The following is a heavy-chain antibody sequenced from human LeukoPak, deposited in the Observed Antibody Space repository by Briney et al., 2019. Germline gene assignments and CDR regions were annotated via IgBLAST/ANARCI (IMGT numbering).Heavy chain of an antibody. CDR2: ITSSGTHI. CDR3: ARDSSRLRYFDY. Sequence: GGSLRLSCAASGFTFSSFNMNWVRQAPGKAMEWVSSITSSGTHIFYADSVRGRFTISRDNAKNSLYLQMDSLGPGDTAVYYCARDSSRLRYFDYWGQGTLVTVSS. V-gene: IGHV3-21*01. J-gene: IGHJ4*02. D-gene: IGHD5-12*01. CDR1: GFTFSSFN.